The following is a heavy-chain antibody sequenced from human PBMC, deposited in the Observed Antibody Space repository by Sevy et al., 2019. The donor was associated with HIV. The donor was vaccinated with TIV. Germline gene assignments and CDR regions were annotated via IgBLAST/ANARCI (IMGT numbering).Heavy chain of an antibody. CDR1: GYTFTNYY. CDR3: ARDSTVITVFQY. Sequence: ASVKVSCKASGYTFTNYYMHWMRQAPGQGLEWMGIINPSGGSTSYAQKFQGRVTMTRETSTSTVYMELSSLRSEDTAVYYCARDSTVITVFQYWGQGPLVTVSS. J-gene: IGHJ4*02. D-gene: IGHD1-20*01. V-gene: IGHV1-46*01. CDR2: INPSGGST.